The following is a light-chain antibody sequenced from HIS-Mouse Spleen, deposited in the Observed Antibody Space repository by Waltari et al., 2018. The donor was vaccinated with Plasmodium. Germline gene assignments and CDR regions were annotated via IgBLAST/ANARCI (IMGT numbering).Light chain of an antibody. CDR3: YSTDSSGNHRV. CDR2: EDS. J-gene: IGLJ3*02. Sequence: SYELTQPPSASVSPGQTARNTRSGYALPQQYPYWYPQKSGQAPVLAIYEDSKRPSGIPERFSGSSSGTMATLTISGAQVEDEADYYCYSTDSSGNHRVFGGGTKLTVL. V-gene: IGLV3-10*01. CDR1: ALPQQY.